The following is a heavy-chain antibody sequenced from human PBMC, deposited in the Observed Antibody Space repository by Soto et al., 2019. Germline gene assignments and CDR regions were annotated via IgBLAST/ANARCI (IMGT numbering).Heavy chain of an antibody. J-gene: IGHJ1*01. CDR2: IHPSGDT. CDR3: VRGYCTTSPCSGDFQF. D-gene: IGHD2-15*01. CDR1: GYKFTAYF. Sequence: ASVKVSCKASGYKFTAYFIHWVRQAPGQGLEWMGMIHPSGDTGYAQKFRGRVTMTIDTSTTTAYMELRNLTSEDTAVYFSVRGYCTTSPCSGDFQFWGQGIQVTVSS. V-gene: IGHV1-46*01.